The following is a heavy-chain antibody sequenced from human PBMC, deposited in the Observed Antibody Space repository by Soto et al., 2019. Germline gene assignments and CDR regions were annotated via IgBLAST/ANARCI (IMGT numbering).Heavy chain of an antibody. J-gene: IGHJ4*02. V-gene: IGHV1-18*01. Sequence: ASVKVSCKASGYTFTSYGISWVRQAPGQGLEWMGWISAYNGNTNYAQKLQGRVTMTTDTSTSTAYMELRSLRSDDTAVYYCARDLSPYSSGWYRHWGQGTLVTVSS. CDR1: GYTFTSYG. CDR3: ARDLSPYSSGWYRH. D-gene: IGHD6-19*01. CDR2: ISAYNGNT.